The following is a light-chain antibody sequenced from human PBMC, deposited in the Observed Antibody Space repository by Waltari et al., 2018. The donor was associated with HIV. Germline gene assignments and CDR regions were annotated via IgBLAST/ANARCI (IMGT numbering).Light chain of an antibody. CDR2: EDT. V-gene: IGLV3-10*01. J-gene: IGLJ2*01. CDR1: ALPKEY. Sequence: SYELTQAPSVSVSPGQTARITCSGDALPKEYDYWYQQKSGQAPVLVIYEDTKLPSGIPERFSGSSSGTMATLTISGAQVEDEADYYCYSTNIRGNHRLFGGGTKLTVL. CDR3: YSTNIRGNHRL.